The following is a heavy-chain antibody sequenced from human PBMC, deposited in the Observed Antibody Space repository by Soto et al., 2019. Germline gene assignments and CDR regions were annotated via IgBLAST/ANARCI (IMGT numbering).Heavy chain of an antibody. D-gene: IGHD3-16*02. CDR1: GFTFSSYG. CDR2: IWYDGSNK. CDR3: ARGDYDYIWGSYRFQYFDY. Sequence: GGSLRLSCAASGFTFSSYGMHWVRQAPGKGLEWVAVIWYDGSNKYYADSVKGRFTISRDNSKNTLYLQMNSLRAEDTAVYYCARGDYDYIWGSYRFQYFDYWGQGTLVTVSS. J-gene: IGHJ4*02. V-gene: IGHV3-33*01.